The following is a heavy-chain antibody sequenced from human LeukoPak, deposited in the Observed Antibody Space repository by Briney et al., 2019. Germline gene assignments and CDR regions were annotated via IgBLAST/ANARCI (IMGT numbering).Heavy chain of an antibody. CDR1: GFTFSSYS. CDR3: ARDPVAATLHYYGMDV. D-gene: IGHD2-15*01. CDR2: ISSSSSYI. J-gene: IGHJ6*02. Sequence: GGSLRLSCAASGFTFSSYSMNWVRQAPGQGLEWVSSISSSSSYIYYADSVKGRFTISRDNAKNSLYLQMNSLRAEDTAVYYCARDPVAATLHYYGMDVWGQGTTVTVSS. V-gene: IGHV3-21*01.